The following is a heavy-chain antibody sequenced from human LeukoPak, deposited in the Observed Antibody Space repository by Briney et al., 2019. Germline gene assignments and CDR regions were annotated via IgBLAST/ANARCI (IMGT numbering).Heavy chain of an antibody. V-gene: IGHV3-21*01. Sequence: GGSLRLSCAASGFALRSYTVTWVRQAPGKGLEWVSSISSTSAYIYYAESVKGRFSISRDNVDNVVHLQMSSLRAEDTAVYYCARSIAVAGPFDYWGQGTLVTVSS. D-gene: IGHD6-19*01. CDR3: ARSIAVAGPFDY. CDR1: GFALRSYT. CDR2: ISSTSAYI. J-gene: IGHJ4*02.